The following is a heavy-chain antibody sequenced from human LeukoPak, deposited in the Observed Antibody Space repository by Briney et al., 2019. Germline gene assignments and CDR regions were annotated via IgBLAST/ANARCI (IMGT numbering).Heavy chain of an antibody. J-gene: IGHJ4*02. CDR1: GGSIYYYY. D-gene: IGHD2/OR15-2a*01. Sequence: PSETLSLTCTVSGGSIYYYYWTWVRQRDGQGLEWIGRIYTSGSTNYNPSLKSRVTMSVDTSKNQFSLTLNSVTSADTAVYFRARESMGDFDYWGQGTLVTVSS. V-gene: IGHV4-4*07. CDR2: IYTSGST. CDR3: ARESMGDFDY.